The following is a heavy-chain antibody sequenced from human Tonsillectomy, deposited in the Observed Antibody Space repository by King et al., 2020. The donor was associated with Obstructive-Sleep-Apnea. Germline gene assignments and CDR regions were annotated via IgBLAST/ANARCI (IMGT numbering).Heavy chain of an antibody. J-gene: IGHJ4*02. CDR2: MYYSGST. V-gene: IGHV4-38-2*02. CDR3: ARTYDFWSGYPRGYFDY. CDR1: GYSISSCYY. Sequence: QLQESGPGLVKPSETLSLTCTVSGYSISSCYYWGWIRQPPGKGLEWIGSMYYSGSTYYNPSLKSRVTISVDTSKHQFSLKLISVNAADTAVYYRARTYDFWSGYPRGYFDYWGQGTLVTVSS. D-gene: IGHD3-3*01.